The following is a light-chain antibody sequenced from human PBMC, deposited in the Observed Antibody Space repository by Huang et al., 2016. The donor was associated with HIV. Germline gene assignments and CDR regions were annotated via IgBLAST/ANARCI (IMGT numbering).Light chain of an antibody. J-gene: IGKJ2*01. CDR2: DAS. CDR3: QHRGNWPPSYT. CDR1: QSVSGF. V-gene: IGKV3-11*01. Sequence: DIVLTQSPATLSLSPGERATLSCRASQSVSGFLGWYQQKPGQAPRLLIYDASPRASGIPARFSGSGSGTDVTLTISSRVPEDFAVYYCQHRGNWPPSYTFGQGTKLEIK.